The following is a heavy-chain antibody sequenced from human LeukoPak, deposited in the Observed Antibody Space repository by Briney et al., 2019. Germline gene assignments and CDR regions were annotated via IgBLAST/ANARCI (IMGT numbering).Heavy chain of an antibody. CDR3: AGGLGGYCSGGSCYSDY. CDR1: ADSFSSHY. Sequence: SETLSLTCAVSADSFSSHYWSWIRQPPGKGLEWIGYISYIGSTNYNPSLKSRVTISIDTSKNQFSLKLSSVTAADTAVYYCAGGLGGYCSGGSCYSDYWGQGTLVAVSS. CDR2: ISYIGST. D-gene: IGHD2-15*01. J-gene: IGHJ4*02. V-gene: IGHV4-59*11.